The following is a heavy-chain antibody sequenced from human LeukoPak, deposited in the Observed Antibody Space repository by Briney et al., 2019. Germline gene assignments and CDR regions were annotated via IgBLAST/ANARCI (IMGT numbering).Heavy chain of an antibody. CDR2: INPSGGST. V-gene: IGHV1-46*01. CDR3: ARFAVHRRITVAGQFGLDY. CDR1: GYIFTSYN. D-gene: IGHD6-19*01. Sequence: ASVKVSCKASGYIFTSYNIYWVRRAPGQGLEWMGIINPSGGSTNYAQKFQGRVTMTRDTSTSTVYMELSSLRSEDTAVYYCARFAVHRRITVAGQFGLDYWGQGTLVTVSS. J-gene: IGHJ4*02.